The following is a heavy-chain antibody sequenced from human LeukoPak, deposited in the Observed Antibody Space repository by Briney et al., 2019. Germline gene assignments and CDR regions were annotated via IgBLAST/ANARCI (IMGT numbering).Heavy chain of an antibody. CDR2: ISHDGSKE. Sequence: GMSLRLSCAASGFTFSNYGMHWVRQAPGMGLEWVAVISHDGSKEYYADSVKGRFTVSRDDSKNTLFLQMHSLRAEDTAIYYCARDPRIYCTNGICRDDYFDNWGQGTLVTVSS. D-gene: IGHD2-8*01. CDR1: GFTFSNYG. CDR3: ARDPRIYCTNGICRDDYFDN. V-gene: IGHV3-30*03. J-gene: IGHJ4*02.